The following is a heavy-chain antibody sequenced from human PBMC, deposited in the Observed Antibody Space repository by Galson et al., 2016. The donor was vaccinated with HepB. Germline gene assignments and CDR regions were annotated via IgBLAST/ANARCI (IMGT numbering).Heavy chain of an antibody. Sequence: ETLSLTCAVQGGSFSGYYWNWIRRTPGKGFEWIGEINHGGSTNYNPSLKSRVTISIDTSRSQFSLNLTSVTAADTAVYYCARGGLRFLNWLSDEYDHWGQGTLVTVSS. D-gene: IGHD3-3*01. CDR2: INHGGST. J-gene: IGHJ4*02. CDR3: ARGGLRFLNWLSDEYDH. CDR1: GGSFSGYY. V-gene: IGHV4-34*01.